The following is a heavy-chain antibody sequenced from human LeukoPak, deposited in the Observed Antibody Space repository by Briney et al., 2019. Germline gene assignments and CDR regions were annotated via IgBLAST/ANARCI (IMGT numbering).Heavy chain of an antibody. V-gene: IGHV7-4-1*02. Sequence: ASVTVSCKASGYTFTSFAMNWVRQAPGQGLEWMGWINTNTGNPTYAQGFTGRLVFSLDTSVSTAYLQISSLKAEDTAVYYCGRGYSSPWSGGVASWGREPLVTVSP. J-gene: IGHJ4*02. CDR1: GYTFTSFA. D-gene: IGHD6-13*01. CDR3: GRGYSSPWSGGVAS. CDR2: INTNTGNP.